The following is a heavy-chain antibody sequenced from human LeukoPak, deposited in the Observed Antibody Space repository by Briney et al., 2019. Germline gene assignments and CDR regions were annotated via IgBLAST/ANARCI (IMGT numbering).Heavy chain of an antibody. CDR3: ASLTTRYYFMDV. Sequence: SETLSLTCTVSGAYISSYYWTWIRQSPGKGLEWIGYIHYGGTTNYSPSLKSRVIMSVDTAKNQFSLKMSSVTAADTAVYYCASLTTRYYFMDVWGKGATVTVPS. CDR2: IHYGGTT. D-gene: IGHD4-11*01. J-gene: IGHJ6*03. CDR1: GAYISSYY. V-gene: IGHV4-59*01.